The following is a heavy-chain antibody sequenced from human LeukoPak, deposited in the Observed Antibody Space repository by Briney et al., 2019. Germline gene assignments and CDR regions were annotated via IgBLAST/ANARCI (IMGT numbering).Heavy chain of an antibody. CDR2: IYYSGST. J-gene: IGHJ4*02. D-gene: IGHD6-13*01. CDR1: GASISDYY. V-gene: IGHV4-59*13. Sequence: SETLSLTCTVSGASISDYYWNWIPQPPGKGLEWIGYIYYSGSTNYNPSLKSRVTISVDTSKNQFSLKPSSVTAADTAVYYCARAKAAAGIDYFDYWGQGTLVTVSS. CDR3: ARAKAAAGIDYFDY.